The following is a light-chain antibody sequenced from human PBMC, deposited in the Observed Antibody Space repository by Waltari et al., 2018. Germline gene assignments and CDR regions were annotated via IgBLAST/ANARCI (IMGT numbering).Light chain of an antibody. CDR3: QKYGTLPAT. Sequence: EIVLTQSPGTLSLSPGERATLSCRASQSVSRWLAWYQQKPGQAPRILIYGASSRATGIPDRCSGSGSGTEFSLTISRLEPEDFAVYYCQKYGTLPATFGQGTKVEIK. CDR2: GAS. CDR1: QSVSRW. J-gene: IGKJ1*01. V-gene: IGKV3-20*01.